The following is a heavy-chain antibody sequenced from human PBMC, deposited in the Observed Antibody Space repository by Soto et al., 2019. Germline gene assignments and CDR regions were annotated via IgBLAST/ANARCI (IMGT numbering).Heavy chain of an antibody. CDR2: ISGSGGST. CDR3: AKDFGPLKGGYFDY. Sequence: GGSLRLSCAASGFTFSSYAVSWVRQAPGKGLEWVSAISGSGGSTYYADSVKGRFTISRDNSKNTLYLQMNSLRAEDTAVYYCAKDFGPLKGGYFDYWGQGTLVTVSS. V-gene: IGHV3-23*01. J-gene: IGHJ4*02. D-gene: IGHD3-10*01. CDR1: GFTFSSYA.